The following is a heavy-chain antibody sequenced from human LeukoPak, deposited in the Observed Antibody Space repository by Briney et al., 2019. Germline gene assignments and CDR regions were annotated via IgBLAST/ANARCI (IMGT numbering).Heavy chain of an antibody. D-gene: IGHD3-16*01. J-gene: IGHJ4*02. CDR1: GFTFSSYA. CDR2: ISSSETII. V-gene: IGHV3-48*04. Sequence: GRSLRLSCAASGFTFSSYAMHWVRQAPGKGLEWVAYISSSETIIDYVDSVRGRFTISRDNAKNSVSLQMSSLRAEDTAVYYCARGGLGELLAYWGQGTLVTVSS. CDR3: ARGGLGELLAY.